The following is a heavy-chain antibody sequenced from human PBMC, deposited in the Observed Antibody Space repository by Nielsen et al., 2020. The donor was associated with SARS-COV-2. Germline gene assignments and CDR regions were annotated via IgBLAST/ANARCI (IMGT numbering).Heavy chain of an antibody. V-gene: IGHV5-51*01. J-gene: IGHJ6*02. D-gene: IGHD3-10*01. CDR1: GYTFTTYW. CDR2: IYPDDSDT. Sequence: GGSLRLSCKGSGYTFTTYWIGWVRQLPGKGLEWMGVIYPDDSDTRYSPSFQGQVTISADKSISTIYLQWRSLKASDSAMYYCAKEGRDDSGTERRGMDVWGRGTTVTVSS. CDR3: AKEGRDDSGTERRGMDV.